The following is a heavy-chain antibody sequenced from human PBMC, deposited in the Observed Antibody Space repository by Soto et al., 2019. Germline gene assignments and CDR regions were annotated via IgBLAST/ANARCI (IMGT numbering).Heavy chain of an antibody. Sequence: PSETLSLTCTVSGGSLSSYYWSWIRQSPGKGLENLGYIYYSDSTNYNPSFKSRVTMTTDTSTSTAYMELRSLRSDDTAVYYCAIMWWWRPLGDAFDIGGQGKRVT. CDR3: AIMWWWRPLGDAFDI. CDR1: GGSLSSYY. J-gene: IGHJ3*02. CDR2: IYYSDST. V-gene: IGHV4-59*03. D-gene: IGHD2-21*01.